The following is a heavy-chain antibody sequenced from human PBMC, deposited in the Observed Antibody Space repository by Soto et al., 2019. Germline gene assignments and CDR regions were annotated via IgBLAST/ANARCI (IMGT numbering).Heavy chain of an antibody. D-gene: IGHD1-26*01. CDR3: TTGTPIGPGRRRARGVAFDI. J-gene: IGHJ3*02. CDR1: GFTFSNAW. V-gene: IGHV3-15*01. Sequence: GGSLRLSCAASGFTFSNAWMSWVRQAPGKGLEWVGRIKSKTDGGTTDYAAPVKGRFTISRDDSKNTLYLQMNSLKTEDTAVYYCTTGTPIGPGRRRARGVAFDIWGQGTMVTVSS. CDR2: IKSKTDGGTT.